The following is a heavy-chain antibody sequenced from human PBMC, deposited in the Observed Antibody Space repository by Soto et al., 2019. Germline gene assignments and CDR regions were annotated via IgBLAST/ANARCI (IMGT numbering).Heavy chain of an antibody. CDR1: GGTFSSYA. J-gene: IGHJ6*02. V-gene: IGHV1-69*13. CDR3: ASVYYDFSHYYYYGMDV. CDR2: IIPIFGTA. Sequence: SVKVSCKASGGTFSSYAISWVRQAPGQGLEWMGGIIPIFGTANYAQKFQGRVTITADESTSTAYMELSSLRSEDTAVYYCASVYYDFSHYYYYGMDVWGQGTTVTVSS. D-gene: IGHD3-3*01.